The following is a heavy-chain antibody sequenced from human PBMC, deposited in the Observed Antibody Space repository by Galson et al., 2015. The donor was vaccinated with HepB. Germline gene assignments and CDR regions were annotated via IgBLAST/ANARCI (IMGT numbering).Heavy chain of an antibody. CDR2: IYYTGTT. CDR3: ARRQAVAGRRFDY. CDR1: GTYISSSSFY. V-gene: IGHV4-39*01. Sequence: ETLSLTCTVSGTYISSSSFYWGWVRQPPGKGLEWIGTIYYTGTTFYNPSLNSRVTISVDTSNNQFPLELISVTAADTAVYYCARRQAVAGRRFDYWGQGILVTVSS. D-gene: IGHD6-19*01. J-gene: IGHJ4*01.